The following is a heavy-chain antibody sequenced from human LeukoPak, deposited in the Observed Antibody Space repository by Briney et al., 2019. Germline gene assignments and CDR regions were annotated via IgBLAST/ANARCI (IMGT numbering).Heavy chain of an antibody. CDR2: IYYSGST. V-gene: IGHV4-31*03. CDR3: ARGRSNSWYSSGYYVY. J-gene: IGHJ4*02. D-gene: IGHD3-22*01. Sequence: SETLSLTCTVSGGSISSGGYYWSWIRQHPGKGLEWIGYIYYSGSTNYNPSLKSRVTISVDTSKNQFSLKLSSVTAADTAVYYCARGRSNSWYSSGYYVYWGQGTLVTVSS. CDR1: GGSISSGGYY.